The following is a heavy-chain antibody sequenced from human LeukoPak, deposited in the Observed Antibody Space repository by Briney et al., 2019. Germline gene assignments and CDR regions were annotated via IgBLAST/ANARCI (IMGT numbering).Heavy chain of an antibody. Sequence: SVKVSCKASGGTFSSYDISWVRQAPGPGLEWMGGITPIFGTAKYAQKFQGRVTITAVESMSTAYMELSSLRSEDTAVYYCARGWLAETTVVTPYNYWGQGTLVTVSS. V-gene: IGHV1-69*13. D-gene: IGHD4-23*01. J-gene: IGHJ4*02. CDR2: ITPIFGTA. CDR3: ARGWLAETTVVTPYNY. CDR1: GGTFSSYD.